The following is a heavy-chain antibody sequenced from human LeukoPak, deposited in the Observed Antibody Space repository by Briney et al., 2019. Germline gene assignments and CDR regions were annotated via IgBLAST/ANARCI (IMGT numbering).Heavy chain of an antibody. J-gene: IGHJ4*02. D-gene: IGHD7-27*01. CDR2: IYYTGST. CDR1: GGSGSDCY. V-gene: IGHV4-59*02. CDR3: ASRKLGNDY. Sequence: SGTLSLTCTISGGSGSDCYWSWIRQSPGKGLEWIGYIYYTGSTTYNPSLKSRVTISADTSRNQFSLKLSSVTAADTAVYYCASRKLGNDYWGQGTLVTVSS.